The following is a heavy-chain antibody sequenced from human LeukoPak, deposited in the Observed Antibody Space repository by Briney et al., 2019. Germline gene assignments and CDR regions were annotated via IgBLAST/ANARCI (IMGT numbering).Heavy chain of an antibody. J-gene: IGHJ4*02. Sequence: GGSLRLSCAASGFTFSYYNMNWVRQAPGKGLEWVSSISSSSTYIYYADSVKGRFTISGDNAKNSLYLEMNSLRAEDTAVYYCARDPWTNYGDYVRFDYWGQGTLVTVSS. D-gene: IGHD4-17*01. V-gene: IGHV3-21*01. CDR2: ISSSSTYI. CDR1: GFTFSYYN. CDR3: ARDPWTNYGDYVRFDY.